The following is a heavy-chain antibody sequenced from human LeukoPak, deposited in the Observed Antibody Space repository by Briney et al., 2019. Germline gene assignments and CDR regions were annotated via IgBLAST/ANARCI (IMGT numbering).Heavy chain of an antibody. J-gene: IGHJ4*02. CDR3: AKVSRQLGYVFDY. Sequence: KPSETLSLTCTVSGGSISSFYWSWIRQPPGKGLEWIGHMYNRGNTNYNPSLKSRVTISEDASQNQLSLQLRSVTAADTAVYYCAKVSRQLGYVFDYWGQGNLVTVSS. D-gene: IGHD5-18*01. V-gene: IGHV4-59*01. CDR1: GGSISSFY. CDR2: MYNRGNT.